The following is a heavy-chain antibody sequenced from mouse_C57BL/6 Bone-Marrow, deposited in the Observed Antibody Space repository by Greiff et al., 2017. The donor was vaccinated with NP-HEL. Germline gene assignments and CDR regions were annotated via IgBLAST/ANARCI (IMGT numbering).Heavy chain of an antibody. Sequence: VQLQQSGAELVMPGASVKLSCKASGYTFTSYWMHWVKQRPGQGLEWIGEIDPSDSYTNYNQKFKGKSTLTVDKSSSTAYMQLSSLTSEDSAVYYCARDRDYGNYLYAMDYWGQGTSVTVSS. CDR1: GYTFTSYW. CDR2: IDPSDSYT. V-gene: IGHV1-69*01. D-gene: IGHD2-1*01. J-gene: IGHJ4*01. CDR3: ARDRDYGNYLYAMDY.